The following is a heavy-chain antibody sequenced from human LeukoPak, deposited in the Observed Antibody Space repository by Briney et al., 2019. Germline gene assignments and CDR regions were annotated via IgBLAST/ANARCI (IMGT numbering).Heavy chain of an antibody. J-gene: IGHJ4*02. V-gene: IGHV3-30*04. Sequence: GRSLRLSCAASGFTFSSYTIPWVRQAPGKGLEWVAVISFDGSYKYYADSVKGRFTFSRDNSKNTLYLQMNSLRPEDTAVYYCARDHGVAVAGSFDYWGQGTLVTVSS. D-gene: IGHD6-19*01. CDR1: GFTFSSYT. CDR2: ISFDGSYK. CDR3: ARDHGVAVAGSFDY.